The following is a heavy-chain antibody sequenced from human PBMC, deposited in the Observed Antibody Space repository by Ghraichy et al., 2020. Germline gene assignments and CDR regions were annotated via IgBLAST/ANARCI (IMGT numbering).Heavy chain of an antibody. CDR1: GGSFSGYY. CDR2: INHSGST. CDR3: ARVAIAARQRWVPLDY. Sequence: SETLSLTCAVYGGSFSGYYWSWIRQPPGKGLEWIGEINHSGSTNYNPSLKSRVTISVDTSKNQFSLKLSSVTAADTAVYYCARVAIAARQRWVPLDYWGQGTLVTVSS. D-gene: IGHD6-6*01. V-gene: IGHV4-34*01. J-gene: IGHJ4*02.